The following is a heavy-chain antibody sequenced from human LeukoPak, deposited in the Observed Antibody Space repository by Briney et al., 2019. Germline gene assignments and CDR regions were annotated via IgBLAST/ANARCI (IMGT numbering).Heavy chain of an antibody. D-gene: IGHD3-3*02. J-gene: IGHJ4*02. CDR1: GDSISSCY. CDR2: IYTSGGT. CDR3: GRLTRLSILPDRYYLDY. V-gene: IGHV4-4*09. Sequence: KPSETLSLTCTVSGDSISSCYWSWIRQPPGKGLEWNGDIYTSGGTNYIPSLKGRVTISIDTSKNQFSLKLSSVTAADSALYYCGRLTRLSILPDRYYLDYWGQGTLVAVSS.